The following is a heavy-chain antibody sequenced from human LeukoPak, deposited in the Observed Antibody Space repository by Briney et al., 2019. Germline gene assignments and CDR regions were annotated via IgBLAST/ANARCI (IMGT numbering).Heavy chain of an antibody. CDR1: GGSISSSNYF. V-gene: IGHV4-39*02. CDR3: ARDVRYYYDSSGYYYQDFRFDP. J-gene: IGHJ5*02. D-gene: IGHD3-22*01. CDR2: IFYSGDT. Sequence: KSSETLSLTCTVSGGSISSSNYFWGWIRQPPGKGLEWIGSIFYSGDTYYNPSLKSRVTISVDTSKNQFSLKLSSVTAADTAVYYCARDVRYYYDSSGYYYQDFRFDPWGQGTLVTVSS.